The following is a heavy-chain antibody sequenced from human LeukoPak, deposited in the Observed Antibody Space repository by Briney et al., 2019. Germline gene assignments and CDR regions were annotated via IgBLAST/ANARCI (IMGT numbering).Heavy chain of an antibody. CDR2: IWYDGSNK. V-gene: IGHV3-33*08. CDR3: ARELGPYYYYGMDV. J-gene: IGHJ6*02. CDR1: GFTFGIYG. Sequence: GGSLRLSCAASGFTFGIYGMTWVRQAPGKGLEWVAVIWYDGSNKYYADSVKGRFTISRDNSKNTLYLQMNSLRAEDTAVYYCARELGPYYYYGMDVWGQGTTVTVSS.